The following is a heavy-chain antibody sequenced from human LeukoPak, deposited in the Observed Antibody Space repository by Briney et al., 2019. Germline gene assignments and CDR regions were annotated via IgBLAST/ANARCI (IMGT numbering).Heavy chain of an antibody. V-gene: IGHV5-10-1*04. CDR2: IDPSDSYT. Sequence: GESLRISCKGSGYSFTSYWISWVRQMPGKGLEWMGRIDPSDSYTNYSPSFRGQVTISADKSTSTAYLQWSSLKALDTAIYYCARVGYSSYGMDVWGKGTTVTVSS. D-gene: IGHD3-22*01. CDR1: GYSFTSYW. CDR3: ARVGYSSYGMDV. J-gene: IGHJ6*03.